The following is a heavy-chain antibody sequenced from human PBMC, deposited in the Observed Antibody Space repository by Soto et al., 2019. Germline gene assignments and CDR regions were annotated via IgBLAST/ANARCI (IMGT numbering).Heavy chain of an antibody. V-gene: IGHV3-23*01. D-gene: IGHD3-16*02. CDR2: ISGSGGST. CDR3: AKQSAYYDYVWGSYRTAPGAFDI. CDR1: GFTFSSYA. J-gene: IGHJ3*02. Sequence: GGSLRLSCAASGFTFSSYAMSWVCQAPGKGLEWVSAISGSGGSTYYADSVKGRFTISRDNSKNTLYLQMNSLRAEDTAVYYCAKQSAYYDYVWGSYRTAPGAFDIWGQGTMVTVSS.